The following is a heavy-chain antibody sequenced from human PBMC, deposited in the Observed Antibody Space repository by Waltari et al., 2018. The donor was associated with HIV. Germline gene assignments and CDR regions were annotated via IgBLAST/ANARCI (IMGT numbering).Heavy chain of an antibody. Sequence: QVQLVQSGAEVKKPGASVKVSCKASGYTFTSYGISWVRQAPGQGLEWMGWISAYNGNTNYAQKLQGRVTMTTDTSTSTAYMELRSLRSDDTAVYYCAREISGSSWYDFLPRGRRFDYWGQGTLVTVSS. CDR2: ISAYNGNT. V-gene: IGHV1-18*01. D-gene: IGHD6-13*01. CDR1: GYTFTSYG. CDR3: AREISGSSWYDFLPRGRRFDY. J-gene: IGHJ4*02.